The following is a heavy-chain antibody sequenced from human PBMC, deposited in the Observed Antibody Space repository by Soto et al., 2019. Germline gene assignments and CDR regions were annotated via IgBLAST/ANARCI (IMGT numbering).Heavy chain of an antibody. CDR3: ARPRGRGFGELLSNFDY. J-gene: IGHJ4*02. D-gene: IGHD3-10*01. V-gene: IGHV3-33*01. CDR1: GFTFSSYG. Sequence: QVQLVESGGGVVQPGRSLRLSCAASGFTFSSYGMHWVRQAPGKGLEWVAVIWYDGSNKYYADSVKGRFTISRDNSKNTLYLQMNSLRAEDKAVYYWARPRGRGFGELLSNFDYWGQGTLVTVSS. CDR2: IWYDGSNK.